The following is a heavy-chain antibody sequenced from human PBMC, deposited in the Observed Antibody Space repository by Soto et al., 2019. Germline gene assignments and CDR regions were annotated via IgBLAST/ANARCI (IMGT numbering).Heavy chain of an antibody. CDR2: IIPIFGTV. CDR3: AKGAVAGTPTSYYYYGMDD. CDR1: GGTFRTYA. D-gene: IGHD6-19*01. Sequence: QVQLLQSGAEVKKPGSSVRVSCEASGGTFRTYAISWVRQAPGQGLEWMGEIIPIFGTVNYAQKFQGRVTITADESTTTVYMDLRSLRSEATAVYYCAKGAVAGTPTSYYYYGMDDWGQGTTVTVSS. J-gene: IGHJ6*02. V-gene: IGHV1-69*12.